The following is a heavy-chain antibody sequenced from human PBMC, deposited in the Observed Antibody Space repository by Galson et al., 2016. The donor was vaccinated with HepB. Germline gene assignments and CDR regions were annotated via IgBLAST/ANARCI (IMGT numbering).Heavy chain of an antibody. V-gene: IGHV3-23*01. CDR3: ARNSSMSNQYGMDV. D-gene: IGHD2/OR15-2a*01. CDR2: ITGSDT. J-gene: IGHJ6*02. CDR1: GFTFSSYS. Sequence: SLRLSCAASGFTFSSYSMSWVRQVSGKGLEWVSVITGSDTYYADSVKGRFTISRDNSKNTLYLQMNSLRADDTAVYYCARNSSMSNQYGMDVWGQGTTVTVSS.